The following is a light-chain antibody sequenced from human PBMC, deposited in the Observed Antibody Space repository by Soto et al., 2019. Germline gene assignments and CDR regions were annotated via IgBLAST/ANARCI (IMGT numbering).Light chain of an antibody. CDR2: NDS. Sequence: SYELTQPPSVSVAPGQTARITCGGDNIASYSVHWYRQRPGQAPVLVVYNDSDRPSGIPERFSGSNSGNTATLTVSRVDAGDEAVYYCQVWDSDSNHYVFGTGTKLTVL. J-gene: IGLJ1*01. V-gene: IGLV3-21*02. CDR1: NIASYS. CDR3: QVWDSDSNHYV.